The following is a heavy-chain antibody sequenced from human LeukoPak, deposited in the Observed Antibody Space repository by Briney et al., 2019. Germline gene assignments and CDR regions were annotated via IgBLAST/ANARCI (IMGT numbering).Heavy chain of an antibody. D-gene: IGHD3-9*01. J-gene: IGHJ4*02. CDR1: GFTFSSYA. Sequence: GGSLRLSCAASGFTFSSYAMSWVRQAPGKGLEWVSAISGSGGSTYYADSVKGWFTISRDNSKNTLYLQMNSLRAEDTAVYYCAKGSAYYDILTGYSDYWGQGTLVTVSS. V-gene: IGHV3-23*01. CDR3: AKGSAYYDILTGYSDY. CDR2: ISGSGGST.